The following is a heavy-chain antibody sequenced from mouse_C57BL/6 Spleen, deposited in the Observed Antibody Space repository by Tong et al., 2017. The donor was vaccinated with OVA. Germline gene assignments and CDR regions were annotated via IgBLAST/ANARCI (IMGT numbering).Heavy chain of an antibody. D-gene: IGHD2-4*01. CDR2: INSNGGST. CDR1: GFTFSSYG. V-gene: IGHV5-6-3*01. J-gene: IGHJ3*01. Sequence: EVQLQESGGGLVQPGGSLKLSCAASGFTFSSYGMSWVRQTPDKRLELVATINSNGGSTYYPDSVKGRFTISRDNAKNSLYLQVSSLKSEDTAMYYCARATMITTRFAYWGQGTLVTVSA. CDR3: ARATMITTRFAY.